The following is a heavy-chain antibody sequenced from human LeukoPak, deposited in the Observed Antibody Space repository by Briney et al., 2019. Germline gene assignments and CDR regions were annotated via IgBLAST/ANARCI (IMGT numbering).Heavy chain of an antibody. CDR3: ARDSTPYYYDSSGYYFGAFDI. CDR2: IYTSGST. CDR1: GGSISSYY. Sequence: SETLSLTCTVSGGSISSYYWSWIRQPAGKGLEWIGRIYTSGSTNYNPSLKSRVTMSVDTSKNQFSLKLSSVTAADTAVYYCARDSTPYYYDSSGYYFGAFDIWGQGTMVTVSS. J-gene: IGHJ3*02. V-gene: IGHV4-4*07. D-gene: IGHD3-22*01.